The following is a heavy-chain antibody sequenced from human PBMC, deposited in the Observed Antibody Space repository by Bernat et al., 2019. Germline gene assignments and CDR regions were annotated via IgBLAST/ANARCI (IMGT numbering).Heavy chain of an antibody. D-gene: IGHD5-18*01. CDR3: ARESSDVDTAMAPLLDSMGFDP. CDR1: GFTFSSYG. CDR2: IWYDGSNK. J-gene: IGHJ5*02. Sequence: QVQLVESGGGVVQPGRSLRLSCAASGFTFSSYGMHWVRQAPGKGLEWEAVIWYDGSNKYYADSVKGRFTISRDNSKNTLYLQMNSLRAEDTAVYYCARESSDVDTAMAPLLDSMGFDPWGQGTLVTVSS. V-gene: IGHV3-33*01.